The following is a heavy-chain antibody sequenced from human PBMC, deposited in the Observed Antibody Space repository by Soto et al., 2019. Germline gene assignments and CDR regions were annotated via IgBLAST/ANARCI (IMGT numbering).Heavy chain of an antibody. CDR1: GRSISPFY. J-gene: IGHJ4*02. V-gene: IGHV4-59*01. Sequence: SETLSLTCSVSGRSISPFYWGWIRQPPGKALEWVGSISYTGTTNCSPSLKSRVTMSVDTSRNHFSLKLTSVTAADTAVYYCAAVGGYYGDYPNFDYWGRGTRVTV. CDR2: ISYTGTT. CDR3: AAVGGYYGDYPNFDY. D-gene: IGHD4-17*01.